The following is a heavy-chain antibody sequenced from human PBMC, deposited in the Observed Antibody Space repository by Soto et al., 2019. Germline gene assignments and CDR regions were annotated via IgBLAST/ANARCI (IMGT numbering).Heavy chain of an antibody. D-gene: IGHD4-17*01. CDR2: IIPIFGTA. Sequence: QVQLVQSGAEVKKPGSSVKVSCKASGGTFSSYAISWVRQAPGQGLEWMGGIIPIFGTANYAQKFQGRVTITADEATSTAYMELSSLRSEDKAVYYCARISATVTTTRGGWYFYLWGRGTLVTLSS. V-gene: IGHV1-69*01. CDR3: ARISATVTTTRGGWYFYL. CDR1: GGTFSSYA. J-gene: IGHJ2*01.